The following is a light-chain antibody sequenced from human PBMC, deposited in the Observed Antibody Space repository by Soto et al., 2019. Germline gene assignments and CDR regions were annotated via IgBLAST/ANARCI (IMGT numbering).Light chain of an antibody. V-gene: IGKV3-20*01. J-gene: IGKJ2*01. CDR2: AAS. CDR3: QQYDNSPPMYT. CDR1: QSVITRY. Sequence: EIVLTQSPGTLSLSPGDRATLSCRASQSVITRYLAWYQQKPGQAPRLLIYAASRRATGVSDRFSGSGSGTDFTLTISRLDPEDFAVYYCQQYDNSPPMYTFGQGTKLEI.